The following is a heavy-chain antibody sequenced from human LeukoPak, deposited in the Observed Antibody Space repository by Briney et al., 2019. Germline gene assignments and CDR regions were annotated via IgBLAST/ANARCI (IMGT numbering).Heavy chain of an antibody. Sequence: SETLSLTCTVSGGSISSYYWSWIRQPPGKGLEWIGYIYYSGSTNYNPSLKSRVTISVDTSKNQFSLKLSSVTAADTAVYYCAKLGDEFWSGDPPYYYYYYMDVWGIGTTVTVSS. CDR1: GGSISSYY. J-gene: IGHJ6*03. CDR3: AKLGDEFWSGDPPYYYYYYMDV. CDR2: IYYSGST. V-gene: IGHV4-59*08. D-gene: IGHD3-3*01.